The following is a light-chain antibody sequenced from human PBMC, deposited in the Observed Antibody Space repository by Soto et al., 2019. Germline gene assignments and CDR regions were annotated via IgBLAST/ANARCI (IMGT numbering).Light chain of an antibody. J-gene: IGKJ1*01. CDR3: QQYETFSGT. Sequence: DIQMTQSPSSLSASVGDRVTITCRASQSITTYLNWYRQKPGKAPKLLIYDASALPRGVPSRFSGSGSGTKFTLTIASLQPDDFATYYCQQYETFSGTFGPGTKV. CDR1: QSITTY. V-gene: IGKV1-5*01. CDR2: DAS.